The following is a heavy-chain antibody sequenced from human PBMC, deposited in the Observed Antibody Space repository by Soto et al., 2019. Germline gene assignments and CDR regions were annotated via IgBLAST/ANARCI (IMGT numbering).Heavy chain of an antibody. Sequence: SQTLSLTCAISGDSVSSNTASWNWIRQSPTRGLEWLGRTYFRSKWYNDYAVSVKSRIIINPDTSNNQFSLQLNSVTPEDTAVYFCAKGDNLGPKTGYAFDPWGQGIMVTVSS. CDR1: GDSVSSNTAS. V-gene: IGHV6-1*01. D-gene: IGHD5-12*01. CDR3: AKGDNLGPKTGYAFDP. J-gene: IGHJ5*02. CDR2: TYFRSKWYN.